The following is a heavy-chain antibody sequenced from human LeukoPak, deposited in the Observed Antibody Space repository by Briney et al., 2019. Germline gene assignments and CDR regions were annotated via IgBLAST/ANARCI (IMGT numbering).Heavy chain of an antibody. Sequence: PGGSLRLSCAASGFTVSSNYMSWVRQAPGKGLEWVSVIYSGGSTYYADSVKGRFTISRDNSKNTLYLQMNSLRAEDTAVYYCARRLVGPTTFPFLSPDDAFDIWGQGTMVTVSS. D-gene: IGHD1-26*01. V-gene: IGHV3-53*01. CDR2: IYSGGST. CDR1: GFTVSSNY. CDR3: ARRLVGPTTFPFLSPDDAFDI. J-gene: IGHJ3*02.